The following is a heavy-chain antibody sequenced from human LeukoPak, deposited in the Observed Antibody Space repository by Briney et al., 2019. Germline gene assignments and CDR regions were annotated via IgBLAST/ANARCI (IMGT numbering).Heavy chain of an antibody. CDR2: ISGRLSDT. J-gene: IGHJ4*02. CDR1: GFTFSDYA. D-gene: IGHD6-19*01. Sequence: GGSRRLSFAASGFTFSDYALGWFRRAPGRGWGWASVISGRLSDTYYADSVRGRFTISRDNSKNTLYLQMNSLRAEDTAVYYCAKLIIPLGGRYFDYWGQGTLVTVSS. V-gene: IGHV3-23*01. CDR3: AKLIIPLGGRYFDY.